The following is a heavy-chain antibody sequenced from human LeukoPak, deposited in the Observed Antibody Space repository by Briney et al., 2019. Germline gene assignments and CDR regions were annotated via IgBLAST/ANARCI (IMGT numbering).Heavy chain of an antibody. J-gene: IGHJ5*02. CDR1: GYTFTGYY. CDR3: ARDLVATIGNWFDP. CDR2: INPNSGGT. V-gene: IGHV1-2*02. Sequence: GASVKVSCKASGYTFTGYYMHWVRQAPGQGLELMGWINPNSGGTNYAQKFQGRVTMTRDTSISTAYMELSRLRSDDTAVYYCARDLVATIGNWFDPLDQGTLVTVSS. D-gene: IGHD5-12*01.